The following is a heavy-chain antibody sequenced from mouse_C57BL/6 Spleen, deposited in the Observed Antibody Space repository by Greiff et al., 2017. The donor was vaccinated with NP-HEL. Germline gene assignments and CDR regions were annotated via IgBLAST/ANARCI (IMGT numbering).Heavy chain of an antibody. Sequence: VQLQQSGPGLVKPSQSLSLTCSVTGYSITSGYYWNWIRQFPGNKLEWMGYISYDGSNNYNPSLKNRISITRDTSKNQFFLKLNSVTTEDTATYYCARDDGNYDAMDYWGQGTSVTVSS. CDR1: GYSITSGYY. D-gene: IGHD2-1*01. J-gene: IGHJ4*01. CDR3: ARDDGNYDAMDY. CDR2: ISYDGSN. V-gene: IGHV3-6*01.